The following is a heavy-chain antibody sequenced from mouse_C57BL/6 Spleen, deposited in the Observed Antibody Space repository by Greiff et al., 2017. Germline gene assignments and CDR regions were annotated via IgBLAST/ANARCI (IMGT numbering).Heavy chain of an antibody. J-gene: IGHJ3*01. D-gene: IGHD2-2*01. CDR1: GYTFTDYY. CDR2: INPYNGGT. Sequence: EVQLQQSGPVLVKPGASVKMSCKASGYTFTDYYMNWVKQSHGKSLVWIGVINPYNGGTSYNQKFKGKATLTVDKSSSTAYMELNSLTSEDSAVXDCARSGDGYAWCAYWGQGTLVTVSA. CDR3: ARSGDGYAWCAY. V-gene: IGHV1-19*01.